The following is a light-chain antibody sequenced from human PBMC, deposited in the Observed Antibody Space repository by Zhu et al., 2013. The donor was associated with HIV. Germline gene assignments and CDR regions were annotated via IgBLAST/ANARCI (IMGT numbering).Light chain of an antibody. Sequence: SYELTQPPSVSVSPGRTAIITCSGDKLGDKDTSWYQQRPGQSPFLVIYDDTKRPSGIPERFSGSNSGNTATLTISGTQTMDEAHYYCQAWDSSTVVFGGGTKLTVL. CDR2: DDT. CDR1: KLGDKD. V-gene: IGLV3-1*01. J-gene: IGLJ2*01. CDR3: QAWDSSTVV.